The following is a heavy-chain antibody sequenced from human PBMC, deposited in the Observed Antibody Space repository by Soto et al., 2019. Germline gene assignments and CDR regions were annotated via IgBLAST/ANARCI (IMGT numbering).Heavy chain of an antibody. D-gene: IGHD3-22*01. CDR3: ARDDSYETTNYYSH. CDR2: ISSTSTYT. V-gene: IGHV3-11*06. J-gene: IGHJ4*02. Sequence: QVQLVESGGGLVKPGGSLRLSCTASGFTFSDYYMSWIRQAPGKGLEWISYISSTSTYTNYADSVTGRFTISIDNTKNSLFLQMNSLRAEDTAVYYFARDDSYETTNYYSHWGQGTLVTVSS. CDR1: GFTFSDYY.